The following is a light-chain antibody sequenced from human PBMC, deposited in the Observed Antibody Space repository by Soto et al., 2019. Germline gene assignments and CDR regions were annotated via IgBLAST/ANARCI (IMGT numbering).Light chain of an antibody. CDR2: GTS. Sequence: EVVLTQSPATLSLSPGERATLSCRASQSVSSTYLAWYQQQPGQAPRLLMSGTSNRATGTPDIVSCRGSGTDFALTISRLEAEDLAVYYCQQYGSPPVTFGQGTRLEIK. CDR3: QQYGSPPVT. V-gene: IGKV3-20*01. J-gene: IGKJ5*01. CDR1: QSVSSTY.